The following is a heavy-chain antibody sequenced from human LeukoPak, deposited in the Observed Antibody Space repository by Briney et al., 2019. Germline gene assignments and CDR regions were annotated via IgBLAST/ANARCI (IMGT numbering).Heavy chain of an antibody. CDR3: ARDQYDFRSGYSGPLADY. V-gene: IGHV3-30*03. Sequence: GGSLRLSCAASGFTFSSYGMHWVRQAPGKGLEWVAVISYDGSNKYYADSVKGRFTISRDNAKNSLYLQMNSLRAEDTAVYYCARDQYDFRSGYSGPLADYWGQGTLVTVSS. CDR2: ISYDGSNK. J-gene: IGHJ4*02. D-gene: IGHD3-3*01. CDR1: GFTFSSYG.